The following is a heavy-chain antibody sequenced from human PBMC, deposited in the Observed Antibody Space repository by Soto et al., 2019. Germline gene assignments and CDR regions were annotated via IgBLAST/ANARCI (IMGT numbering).Heavy chain of an antibody. Sequence: QVQLVESGGGVVQPGRSLRLSCAASGFTFSRYGMHWVRQAPGKGLEWVAVICCDGSNKYYADSVKGRFTISRDNSKHTPYRQMTSLRAEDTAVYYCARDPWVGGLAGHYYYGMDVWGQGPTVTVSS. CDR2: ICCDGSNK. CDR3: ARDPWVGGLAGHYYYGMDV. CDR1: GFTFSRYG. V-gene: IGHV3-33*01. J-gene: IGHJ6*02. D-gene: IGHD5-12*01.